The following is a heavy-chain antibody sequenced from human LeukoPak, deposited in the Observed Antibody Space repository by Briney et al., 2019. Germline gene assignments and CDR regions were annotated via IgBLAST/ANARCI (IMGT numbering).Heavy chain of an antibody. Sequence: SGGSLRLSCAASGFTFSSYSMNWVRQAPGKGLEWVSSISSSSSYIYYADSVKGRFTISRDNAKNSLYLQMNSLRAEDTAVYYRARSGESPWNSYYYGMDVWGQGTTVTVSS. CDR1: GFTFSSYS. D-gene: IGHD3-10*01. J-gene: IGHJ6*02. V-gene: IGHV3-21*01. CDR3: ARSGESPWNSYYYGMDV. CDR2: ISSSSSYI.